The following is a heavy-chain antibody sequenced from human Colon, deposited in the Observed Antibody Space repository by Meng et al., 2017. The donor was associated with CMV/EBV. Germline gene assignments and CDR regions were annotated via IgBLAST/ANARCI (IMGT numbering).Heavy chain of an antibody. CDR2: IYFRGST. V-gene: IGHV4-39*07. Sequence: VSGFSFSTSTYYWAWIRQPPGRGLEWIGSIYFRGSTYYNPSLKSRVAMSLDTSKSQFSLNLTSMTAADTAMYYCAREGYPGGSEFGPWGQGILVTVSS. CDR3: AREGYPGGSEFGP. D-gene: IGHD2-15*01. CDR1: GFSFSTSTYY. J-gene: IGHJ5*02.